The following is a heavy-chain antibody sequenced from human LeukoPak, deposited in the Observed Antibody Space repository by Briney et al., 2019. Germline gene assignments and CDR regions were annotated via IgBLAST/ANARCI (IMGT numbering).Heavy chain of an antibody. J-gene: IGHJ4*02. CDR1: GYTFTSYG. V-gene: IGHV1-18*01. Sequence: ASVKVSCKASGYTFTSYGISWVRQAPGQGLEWMGWISAYNGNTNYAQKLQGRVTMTTDTSASTAYMELMSLRSDDTAVYYCARDVPPSSGYYSGIDYWGQGTLVTVSS. CDR2: ISAYNGNT. D-gene: IGHD3-22*01. CDR3: ARDVPPSSGYYSGIDY.